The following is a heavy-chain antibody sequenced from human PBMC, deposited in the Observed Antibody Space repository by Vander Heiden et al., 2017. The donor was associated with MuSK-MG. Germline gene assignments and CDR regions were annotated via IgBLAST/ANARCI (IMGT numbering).Heavy chain of an antibody. CDR1: DGSFSSSSYY. D-gene: IGHD1-26*01. J-gene: IGHJ4*02. CDR3: ARESTGEVVGAAFHDY. CDR2: IYYSGST. V-gene: IGHV4-39*07. Sequence: QLQLQESGPGLVKPSETLSLTCTVSDGSFSSSSYYWGWVRQPPGKGLEWIGGIYYSGSTYDNPSLKSRVTISVDTSKNQFSLKLSSVTAADTAVYYCARESTGEVVGAAFHDYWGQGTLVTVSS.